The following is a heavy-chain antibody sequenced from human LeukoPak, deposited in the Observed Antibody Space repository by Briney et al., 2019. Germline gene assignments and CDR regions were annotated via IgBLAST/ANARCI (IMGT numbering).Heavy chain of an antibody. J-gene: IGHJ5*02. CDR2: ISGSGGST. Sequence: GGSLRLSCAASGVTFSSYAMSWVRQAPGKGLEWVSAISGSGGSTYYADSVKGRFTISRDNSKNTLYLQMDGLRAEDTAVYYCAKDQYQLPHWFDPWDQGTLVTVSS. D-gene: IGHD2-2*01. CDR3: AKDQYQLPHWFDP. CDR1: GVTFSSYA. V-gene: IGHV3-23*01.